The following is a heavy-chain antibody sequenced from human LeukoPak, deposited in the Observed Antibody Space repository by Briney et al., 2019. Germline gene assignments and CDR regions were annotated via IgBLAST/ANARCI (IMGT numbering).Heavy chain of an antibody. Sequence: ETLSLTCTVSGGSISSGDYYWSWIRQAPGKGLEWVSGISGSGGSTYYADSVKGRFTISRDNSKNTLYLQMNSLRAEDTAVYYCAKDHDGVGATGHWGQGTLVTVSS. CDR1: GGSISSGDYY. D-gene: IGHD1-26*01. CDR3: AKDHDGVGATGH. CDR2: ISGSGGST. J-gene: IGHJ4*02. V-gene: IGHV3-23*01.